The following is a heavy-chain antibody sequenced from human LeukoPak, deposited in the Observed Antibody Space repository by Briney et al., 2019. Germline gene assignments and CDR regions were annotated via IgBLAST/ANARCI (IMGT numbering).Heavy chain of an antibody. CDR2: ISSSSSYI. CDR1: GFTFSSYS. J-gene: IGHJ4*02. D-gene: IGHD3-10*01. V-gene: IGHV3-21*01. Sequence: GGSLRLSCAASGFTFSSYSMNWVRQAPGKGLEWVSSISSSSSYIYYADSVKGRFTISRDNAKNSRYLQMNSLRAEDTAVYYCARSGPMVRGVSNYWGQGTLVTVSS. CDR3: ARSGPMVRGVSNY.